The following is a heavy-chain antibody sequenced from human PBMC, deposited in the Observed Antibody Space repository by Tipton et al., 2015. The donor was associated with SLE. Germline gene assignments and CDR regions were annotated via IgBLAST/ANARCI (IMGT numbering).Heavy chain of an antibody. Sequence: TLSLTCAVSGGSISSGGYSWSWIRQPPGKGLEWIGYIYHSGSTYYNPSLKSRVTISVDRSKNQFSLKLSSVTAADTAVYYCARGPFLNDRGRSLDYWGQGTLVTVSS. CDR2: IYHSGST. CDR3: ARGPFLNDRGRSLDY. D-gene: IGHD1-1*01. J-gene: IGHJ4*02. V-gene: IGHV4-30-2*01. CDR1: GGSISSGGYS.